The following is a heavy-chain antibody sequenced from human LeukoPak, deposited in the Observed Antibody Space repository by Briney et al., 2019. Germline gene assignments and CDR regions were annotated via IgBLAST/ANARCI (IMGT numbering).Heavy chain of an antibody. D-gene: IGHD3-22*01. V-gene: IGHV1-69*13. CDR3: ATGVPYYDSNRDAFDI. CDR1: GGTFSSYA. Sequence: ASVKVSCKASGGTFSSYAISWVRQAPGQGLEWMGGIIPIFGTANYAQKFQGRVTMTEDASTDTAYMELSSLRSEDTAVYYCATGVPYYDSNRDAFDIWGQGTMVTVSS. J-gene: IGHJ3*02. CDR2: IIPIFGTA.